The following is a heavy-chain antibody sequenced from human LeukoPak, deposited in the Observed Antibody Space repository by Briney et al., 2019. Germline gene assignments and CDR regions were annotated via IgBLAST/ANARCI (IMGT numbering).Heavy chain of an antibody. D-gene: IGHD3-10*01. CDR1: GYTFTGYY. J-gene: IGHJ4*02. V-gene: IGHV1-2*02. CDR2: INPTSGGT. Sequence: ASVKVSCKASGYTFTGYYMHWVRQAPGQGLEWMGWINPTSGGTNYAQKFQGRVTMTRDTSISTAYMELSRLRSDDTAVYYCARVGPLGNYYGSGSSKYWGQGTLVTVSS. CDR3: ARVGPLGNYYGSGSSKY.